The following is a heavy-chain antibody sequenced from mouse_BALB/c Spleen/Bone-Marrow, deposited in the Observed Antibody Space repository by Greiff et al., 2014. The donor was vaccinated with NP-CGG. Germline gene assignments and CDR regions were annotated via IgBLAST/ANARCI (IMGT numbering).Heavy chain of an antibody. V-gene: IGHV1S22*01. CDR2: IYPGSGST. CDR1: GYTFTSYW. Sequence: LQQPGSELVRPGASVKLSCKASGYTFTSYWMHWVKQRHGQGLEWIGNIYPGSGSTNYDEKFKSKGTLTVDTSSSTAYMHLSSLTSVNSAVYYCTSWNYWGQGTTLPVSS. CDR3: TSWNY. J-gene: IGHJ2*01.